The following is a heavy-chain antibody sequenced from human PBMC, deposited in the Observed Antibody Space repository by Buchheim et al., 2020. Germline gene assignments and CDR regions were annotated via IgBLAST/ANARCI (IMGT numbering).Heavy chain of an antibody. CDR1: GFTFSDYY. V-gene: IGHV3-23*04. J-gene: IGHJ6*02. CDR3: AKDLRGVTIFGVVQYYYGMDV. D-gene: IGHD3-3*01. Sequence: VQLVESGGGLVKPGGSLRLSCAASGFTFSDYYMSWIRQAPGKGLEWVSAISGSGGSTYYADSVKGRFTISRDNSKNTLYLQMNSLRAEDTAVYYCAKDLRGVTIFGVVQYYYGMDVWGQGTT. CDR2: ISGSGGST.